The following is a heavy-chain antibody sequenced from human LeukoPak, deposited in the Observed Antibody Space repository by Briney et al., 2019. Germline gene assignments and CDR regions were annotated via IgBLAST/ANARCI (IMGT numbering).Heavy chain of an antibody. CDR3: ARSGSLSKLSPDRLSPKTAAGPKYDAFDI. CDR2: IYYSGST. J-gene: IGHJ3*02. Sequence: PSETLSLTCTVSGGSISSSSYYWGWIRQPPGKGLEWIGSIYYSGSTYYNPSLKSRVTISVDTSKNQFSLKLSSVTAADTAVYYCARSGSLSKLSPDRLSPKTAAGPKYDAFDIWGQGTMVTVSS. D-gene: IGHD6-13*01. V-gene: IGHV4-39*01. CDR1: GGSISSSSYY.